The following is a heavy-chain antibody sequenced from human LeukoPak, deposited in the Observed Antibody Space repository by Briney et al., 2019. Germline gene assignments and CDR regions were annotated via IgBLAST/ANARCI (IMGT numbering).Heavy chain of an antibody. CDR2: IRYDGSNK. V-gene: IGHV3-30*02. Sequence: GGSLRLSCAASGFTFSSYGMHWVRQAPGKGLEWVAFIRYDGSNKYYADSVKGRFTISRDNSKNTLYLQMNSLRAEDTAVYYCARTNYYDSSGYHNWGQGTLVTVSS. CDR3: ARTNYYDSSGYHN. J-gene: IGHJ4*02. D-gene: IGHD3-22*01. CDR1: GFTFSSYG.